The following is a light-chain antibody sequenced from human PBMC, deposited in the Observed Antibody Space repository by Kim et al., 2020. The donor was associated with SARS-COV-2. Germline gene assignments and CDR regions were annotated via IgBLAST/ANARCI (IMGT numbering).Light chain of an antibody. V-gene: IGLV2-11*01. CDR2: DVS. CDR3: CSDAGSSYV. Sequence: QSALTQPRSVSGSPGQSVTISCTGTSSDVGGYNYVSWYQQHPGKAPKLMIYDVSKRPSGVPDRFSGSKSGNTASLTFSGLQAEDEADYYCCSDAGSSYVFGTGTKVTVL. J-gene: IGLJ1*01. CDR1: SSDVGGYNY.